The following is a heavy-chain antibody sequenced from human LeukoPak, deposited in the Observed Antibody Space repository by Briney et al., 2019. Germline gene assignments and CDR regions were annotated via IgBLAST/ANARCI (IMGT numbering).Heavy chain of an antibody. Sequence: SETLSLTCAVSGGSISSGGYYWSWIRQPPGKGLEWIGYIYHSGSTYYNPSLKSRVTISVDRSKNQFSLKLSSVTAADTAVYYCARDTIPGIAVAGTGYWGQGTLVTVSS. CDR2: IYHSGST. CDR3: ARDTIPGIAVAGTGY. J-gene: IGHJ4*02. D-gene: IGHD6-19*01. CDR1: GGSISSGGYY. V-gene: IGHV4-30-2*01.